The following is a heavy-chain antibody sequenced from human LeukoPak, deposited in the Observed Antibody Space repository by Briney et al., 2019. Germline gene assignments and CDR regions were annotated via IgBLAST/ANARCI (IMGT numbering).Heavy chain of an antibody. D-gene: IGHD2-2*01. CDR3: ARDRGSTSASDYYFDY. Sequence: GASVKVSCKASGYTFTSYYMHWVRQAPGQGLEWMGIINPSGGSTSYAQKFQGRVTMTRDTSTSTVYMELSSLRSEDTAVYYCARDRGSTSASDYYFDYWGQGTLVTVSS. V-gene: IGHV1-46*01. J-gene: IGHJ4*02. CDR2: INPSGGST. CDR1: GYTFTSYY.